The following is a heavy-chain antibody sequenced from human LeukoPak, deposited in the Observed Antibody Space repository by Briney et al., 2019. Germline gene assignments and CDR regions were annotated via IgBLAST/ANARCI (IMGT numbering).Heavy chain of an antibody. Sequence: GGSLRLSCAGSGFTFSSYWMHWVRQAPGKGLVWVSRIKSDGSSTSYADSVKGRFTISRDNAKNTLYLQMNSLRAEDTAVYYCTRVAYGDLALWGQGTLVTVSS. CDR2: IKSDGSST. J-gene: IGHJ4*02. D-gene: IGHD2-21*02. CDR3: TRVAYGDLAL. CDR1: GFTFSSYW. V-gene: IGHV3-74*01.